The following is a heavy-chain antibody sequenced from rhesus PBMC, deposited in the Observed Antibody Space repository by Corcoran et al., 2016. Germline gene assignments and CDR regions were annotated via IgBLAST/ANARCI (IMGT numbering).Heavy chain of an antibody. V-gene: IGHV4-173*01. CDR3: ARVEYCTGSGCYGAFDF. J-gene: IGHJ3*01. CDR2: IYGSGGST. Sequence: QLQLQESGPGLVKPSETLSLTCAVSGGSISSNYWSWIRQPPGKGLGWIGRIYGSGGSTDYNPSLKSRVTISTDTSKNQFSLKLSSVTAADTAVYYCARVEYCTGSGCYGAFDFWGQGLRVTVSS. CDR1: GGSISSNY. D-gene: IGHD2-21*01.